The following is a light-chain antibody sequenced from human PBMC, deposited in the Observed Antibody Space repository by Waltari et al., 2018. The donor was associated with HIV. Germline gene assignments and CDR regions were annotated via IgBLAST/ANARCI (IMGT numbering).Light chain of an antibody. CDR3: AAWDDSLNVV. V-gene: IGLV1-44*01. CDR1: SSNIGSDT. J-gene: IGLJ2*01. CDR2: SNN. Sequence: QSVLTQPPSASGTPGQRVTISCSGSSSNIGSDTVNWYQQLPGTAPKRLIYSNNHRPSGVPDRFSGSKSGTSASLAISGLQSEDEADYYCAAWDDSLNVVFGGGTKLTVL.